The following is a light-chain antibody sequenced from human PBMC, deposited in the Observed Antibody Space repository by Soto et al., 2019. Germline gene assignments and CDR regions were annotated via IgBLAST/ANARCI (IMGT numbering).Light chain of an antibody. Sequence: EIAMTHSPATLSLSPGERATLSCRASQSVSINIAWYQQIPGQAPRLLIYGASTRATGVPASFSGSGSGTEFTLTSTSLQSEDCAVYYCQQYNHWPRPFGQGTKVEIK. CDR3: QQYNHWPRP. CDR2: GAS. J-gene: IGKJ1*01. CDR1: QSVSIN. V-gene: IGKV3-15*01.